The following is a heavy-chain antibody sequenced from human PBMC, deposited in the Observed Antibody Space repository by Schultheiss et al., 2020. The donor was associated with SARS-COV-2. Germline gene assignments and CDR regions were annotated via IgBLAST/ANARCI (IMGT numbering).Heavy chain of an antibody. CDR1: GYSISSGYY. V-gene: IGHV4-38-2*01. CDR3: ARGRIMITFGGIIALYNMDV. J-gene: IGHJ6*02. CDR2: INHSGSN. Sequence: SETLSLTCAVSGYSISSGYYWGWIRQPPGKGLEWIGEINHSGSNNYNPSLKSRVTISVDTSKNQFSLKLSSVTAADTAVYYCARGRIMITFGGIIALYNMDVWGQGTTVTVSS. D-gene: IGHD3-16*02.